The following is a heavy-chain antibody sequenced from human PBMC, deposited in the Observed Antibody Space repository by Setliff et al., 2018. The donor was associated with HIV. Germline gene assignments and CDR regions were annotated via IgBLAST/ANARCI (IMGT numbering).Heavy chain of an antibody. J-gene: IGHJ4*02. CDR2: INDSGST. D-gene: IGHD2-15*01. Sequence: PSETLSLTCAVFGGSFSNYYWSWIRQPPGKGLEWIGEINDSGSTNYNPPLKSRVTISVDTSKNQFSLKLTSVTAADTAVYYCARLGTRTVAADADFDSWGQGALVTVSS. CDR1: GGSFSNYY. CDR3: ARLGTRTVAADADFDS. V-gene: IGHV4-34*01.